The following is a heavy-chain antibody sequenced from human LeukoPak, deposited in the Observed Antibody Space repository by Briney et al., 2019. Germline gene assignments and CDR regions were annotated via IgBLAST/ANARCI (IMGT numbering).Heavy chain of an antibody. Sequence: GASLRLSCAASGFTFSSYAMSWVSQAPGKGLEWDSAIRGSGGRKYYADSVKGRFTISRDNSKNTLYLQMNSLRAEDTAVYYCAKGQYSSGPGDFDYWGQGTLVTVSS. J-gene: IGHJ4*02. CDR3: AKGQYSSGPGDFDY. CDR2: IRGSGGRK. D-gene: IGHD6-19*01. V-gene: IGHV3-23*01. CDR1: GFTFSSYA.